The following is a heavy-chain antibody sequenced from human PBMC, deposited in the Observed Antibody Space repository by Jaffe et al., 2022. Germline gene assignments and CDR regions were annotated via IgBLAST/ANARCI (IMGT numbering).Heavy chain of an antibody. CDR1: GGSFSGYY. Sequence: QVQLQQWGAGLLKPSETLSLTCAVYGGSFSGYYWSWIRQPPGKGLEWIGEINHSGSTNYNPSLKSRVTISVDTSKNQFSLKLSSVTAADTAVYYCARLGPDYYDSSGYLWYYYYYYMDVWGKGTTVTVSS. D-gene: IGHD3-22*01. CDR3: ARLGPDYYDSSGYLWYYYYYYMDV. J-gene: IGHJ6*03. V-gene: IGHV4-34*01. CDR2: INHSGST.